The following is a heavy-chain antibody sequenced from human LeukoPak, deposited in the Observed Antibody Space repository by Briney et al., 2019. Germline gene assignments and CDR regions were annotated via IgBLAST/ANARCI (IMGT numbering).Heavy chain of an antibody. Sequence: GGSLRLSCAASGFTFSSYAMSWVRQAPGKGLEWVSAISGSGGSTYYADSVKGRFTISRDNSKNTLYLQMNSLRAEATAVYYCAKDQSMGLLWFGELLYWGQGTLVTVSS. D-gene: IGHD3-10*01. CDR1: GFTFSSYA. CDR3: AKDQSMGLLWFGELLY. V-gene: IGHV3-23*01. J-gene: IGHJ4*02. CDR2: ISGSGGST.